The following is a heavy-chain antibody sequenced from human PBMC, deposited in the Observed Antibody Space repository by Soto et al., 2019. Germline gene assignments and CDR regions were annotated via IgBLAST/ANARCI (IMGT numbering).Heavy chain of an antibody. Sequence: QVQLVQSGAEVKKPGASVKVSCKASGYTFTSYGISWVRQAPGQGLEWMGWISAYNGNTNYAQKLQGRVTMTTDTSTSTAYMELRSLRSDDTAVYYWARVVYDFWSGYLISEYWGQGTLVTVSS. J-gene: IGHJ4*02. CDR1: GYTFTSYG. CDR2: ISAYNGNT. V-gene: IGHV1-18*01. CDR3: ARVVYDFWSGYLISEY. D-gene: IGHD3-3*01.